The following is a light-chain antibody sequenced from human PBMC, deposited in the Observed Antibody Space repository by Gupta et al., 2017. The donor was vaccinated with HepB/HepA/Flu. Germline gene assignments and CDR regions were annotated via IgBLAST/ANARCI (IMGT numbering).Light chain of an antibody. CDR1: QNIKIY. CDR2: AAS. J-gene: IGKJ3*01. V-gene: IGKV1-39*01. CDR3: QQSYSTSFS. Sequence: IQMTQSPSSLSSPVGDRVSITSWASQNIKIYLSWYQQKPGKAPKLLIYAASRLQSGVPSRFSGSGSGTDFTLTITGLQPEDFAIYFCQQSYSTSFSFGPGTKVDVK.